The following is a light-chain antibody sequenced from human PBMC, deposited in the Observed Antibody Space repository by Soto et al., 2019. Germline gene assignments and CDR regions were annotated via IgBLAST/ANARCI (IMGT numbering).Light chain of an antibody. Sequence: DIQMTQSPSSVSASVGDRFTITCRASQSVISYLNWYQQKPGKAPKLLIYKASSLESGVPSRFSGSGSGTEFTLTISSLQPDDFATYYCQQYNSYSWTFGQGTKVDI. CDR2: KAS. CDR3: QQYNSYSWT. V-gene: IGKV1-5*03. CDR1: QSVISY. J-gene: IGKJ1*01.